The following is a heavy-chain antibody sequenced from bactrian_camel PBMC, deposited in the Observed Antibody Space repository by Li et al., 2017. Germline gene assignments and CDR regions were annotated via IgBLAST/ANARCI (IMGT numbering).Heavy chain of an antibody. J-gene: IGHJ4*01. CDR1: GFTFSGHD. D-gene: IGHD5*01. Sequence: VQLVESGGALVQPGGSLRLSCAASGFTFSGHDMSWVRQAPGKGLEWVSSINSGGENTHYVDSVKGRFTVSRYNAKNTLYLQMNSLRADDTAMYYCAIGLFADFGLGRGTQVTVS. V-gene: IGHV3S40*01. CDR2: INSGGENT.